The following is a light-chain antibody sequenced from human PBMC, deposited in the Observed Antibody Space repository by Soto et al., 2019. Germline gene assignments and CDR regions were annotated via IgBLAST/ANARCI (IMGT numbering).Light chain of an antibody. CDR3: QHYGGSFI. CDR1: QSVGSS. CDR2: DAS. Sequence: ETVLTQSPATLSLSPGERATLSCRASQSVGSSLAWYQQRPGQPPRLLIYDASKREPGTPARFTGSGSGTDFTLTISSLEPEDFAVYYCQHYGGSFIFGPGTKVDFK. J-gene: IGKJ3*01. V-gene: IGKV3-11*01.